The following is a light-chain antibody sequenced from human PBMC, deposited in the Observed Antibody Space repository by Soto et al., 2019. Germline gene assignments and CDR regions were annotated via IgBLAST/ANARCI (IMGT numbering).Light chain of an antibody. CDR1: SSNIGAGFD. CDR2: GNS. V-gene: IGLV1-40*01. CDR3: QSYDSSLSVV. J-gene: IGLJ2*01. Sequence: QSVLTQPPSVSGAPGQRVTISCTGSSSNIGAGFDVHWYHQIAGTAPKLLIYGNSNRPSGVPDRFSGSKSGTSASLAITGLQAEDEADYYCQSYDSSLSVVFGGGTKVTVL.